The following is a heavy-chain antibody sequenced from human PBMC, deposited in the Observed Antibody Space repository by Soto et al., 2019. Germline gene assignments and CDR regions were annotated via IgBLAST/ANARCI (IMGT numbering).Heavy chain of an antibody. Sequence: EVQLLESGGGLVQPGGSLRLSCAASGFTFSSYAMTWVRQAPGKGLEWVSGISGSGGSTYYADSVKGRFTISRDNSKNTLYLQMNSLRAEDTAVYYCAKGGYYYDSTGYWWGQGTLVTVSS. J-gene: IGHJ4*02. D-gene: IGHD3-22*01. CDR2: ISGSGGST. V-gene: IGHV3-23*01. CDR3: AKGGYYYDSTGYW. CDR1: GFTFSSYA.